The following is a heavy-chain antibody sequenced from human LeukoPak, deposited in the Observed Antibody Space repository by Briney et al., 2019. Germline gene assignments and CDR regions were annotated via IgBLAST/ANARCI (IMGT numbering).Heavy chain of an antibody. CDR3: ARDSSFAAYYVWGSYPWFDP. J-gene: IGHJ5*02. D-gene: IGHD3-16*02. Sequence: PSETLSLTCTVSGGSISSYYWSWIRQPAGKGLEWIGRIYTSGSTNYNPSLKSRVTMSVDTSKNQFSLKLSSVTAADTAVYYCARDSSFAAYYVWGSYPWFDPWGQGTLVTVSS. V-gene: IGHV4-4*07. CDR1: GGSISSYY. CDR2: IYTSGST.